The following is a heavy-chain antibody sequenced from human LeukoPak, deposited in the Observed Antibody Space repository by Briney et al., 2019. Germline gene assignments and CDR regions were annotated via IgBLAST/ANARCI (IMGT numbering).Heavy chain of an antibody. Sequence: GGSLRLSCSASGFTFSSYAMDWVRQAPGKGLEYVSAISSNGGSTYYADSVKGRFTISRDNSKNTLYLQMSSLRAEDTAVYYCVKLDSYSSGWFSSPRFDYWGQGTLVTVSS. J-gene: IGHJ4*02. D-gene: IGHD6-19*01. V-gene: IGHV3-64D*06. CDR3: VKLDSYSSGWFSSPRFDY. CDR2: ISSNGGST. CDR1: GFTFSSYA.